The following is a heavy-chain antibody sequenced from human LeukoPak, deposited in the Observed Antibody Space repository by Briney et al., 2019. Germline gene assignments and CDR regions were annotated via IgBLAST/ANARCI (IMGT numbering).Heavy chain of an antibody. CDR1: GGSISSYY. J-gene: IGHJ3*02. D-gene: IGHD4-23*01. Sequence: PSETLSLTCDVSGGSISSYYWSWIRQPPGKGLEWIGYIYYSGSTNCNPSVKSRVAMSVDTSKKQFSLKLSSLTAADTAVYYCARGGTAVIAPYAFDIWGQGTMVTVSS. CDR2: IYYSGST. CDR3: ARGGTAVIAPYAFDI. V-gene: IGHV4-59*01.